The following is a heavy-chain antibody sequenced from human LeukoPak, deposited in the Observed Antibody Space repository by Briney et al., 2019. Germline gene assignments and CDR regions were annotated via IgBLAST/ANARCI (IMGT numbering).Heavy chain of an antibody. D-gene: IGHD4-11*01. CDR2: VGSSSSPI. V-gene: IGHV3-48*01. CDR3: ARDQAYSFDH. J-gene: IGHJ4*02. CDR1: GFTFSAYS. Sequence: HTGGSLRLSCAASGFTFSAYSMNWVRQAPEKGLEWVSYVGSSSSPIYYADSVKGRFTISRDNAKNSLYLQMDSLRAEDTAVYYCARDQAYSFDHWGQGTLVTVSS.